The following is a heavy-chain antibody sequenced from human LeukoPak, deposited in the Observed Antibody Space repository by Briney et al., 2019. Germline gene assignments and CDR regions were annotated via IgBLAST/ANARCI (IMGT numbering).Heavy chain of an antibody. D-gene: IGHD3-3*01. V-gene: IGHV3-30*01. CDR1: GFTFSSYG. J-gene: IGHJ4*02. Sequence: GGSLRLSCAASGFTFSSYGMHWVRQAPGKGLEWVAVISYDGSNKYYADSVKGRFTISRDNSKNTLYQQINSLRAEDTAVYYCASTRYWGQGTLVTVSS. CDR2: ISYDGSNK. CDR3: ASTRY.